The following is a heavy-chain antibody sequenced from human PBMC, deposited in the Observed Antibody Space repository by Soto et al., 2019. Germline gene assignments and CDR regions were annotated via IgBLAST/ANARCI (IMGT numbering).Heavy chain of an antibody. Sequence: PSETLSLTCSVSGASIRDYHWSWFRQPAGKGLEWIGRLYISGSTKYNPSLKSRVTMSADTSVNQFSLTLRSVTAADTAIYYCARMYNSGFYRPEGDYYFYGMDVWGQGTTVTSP. CDR3: ARMYNSGFYRPEGDYYFYGMDV. CDR2: LYISGST. V-gene: IGHV4-4*07. D-gene: IGHD6-19*01. CDR1: GASIRDYH. J-gene: IGHJ6*02.